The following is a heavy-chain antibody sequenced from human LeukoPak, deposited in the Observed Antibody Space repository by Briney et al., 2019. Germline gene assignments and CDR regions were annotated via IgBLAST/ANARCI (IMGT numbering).Heavy chain of an antibody. CDR1: GFTFSSHG. Sequence: GSLRLSCAASGFTFSSHGMSWIRQPPGKGLEWIGSIYYSGSTDYNPSLKSRVTISVDTSKNQFSLKLSSVTAADTAVYYCARGRIARLPYFDYWGQGTLVTVSS. J-gene: IGHJ4*02. V-gene: IGHV4-59*11. D-gene: IGHD5-18*01. CDR2: IYYSGST. CDR3: ARGRIARLPYFDY.